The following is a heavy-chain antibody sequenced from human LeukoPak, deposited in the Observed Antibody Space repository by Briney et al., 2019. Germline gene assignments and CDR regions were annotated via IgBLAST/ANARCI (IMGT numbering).Heavy chain of an antibody. D-gene: IGHD5-18*01. CDR1: GFTFSSYA. CDR2: ISSNGGST. CDR3: ATITAMATGFDY. J-gene: IGHJ4*02. Sequence: GGSLRLPCAASGFTFSSYAMHWVRQAPGKGLEYVSAISSNGGSTYYANSVKGRFTISRDNSKNTLYLQMGSLRAEDMAVYYCATITAMATGFDYWGQGTLVTVSS. V-gene: IGHV3-64*01.